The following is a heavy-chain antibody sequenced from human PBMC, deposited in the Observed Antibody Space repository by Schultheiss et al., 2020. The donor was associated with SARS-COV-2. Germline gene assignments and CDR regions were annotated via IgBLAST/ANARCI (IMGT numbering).Heavy chain of an antibody. CDR2: INTNTGNP. CDR3: AREWQWYDSSGYGVDY. Sequence: ASVKVSCKASGYTFTSYAMNWVRQAPGQGLEWMGWINTNTGNPTYAQGFTGRFVFSLDTSVSTAYLQISSLKAEDTAVYYCAREWQWYDSSGYGVDYWGQGTLVTVSS. CDR1: GYTFTSYA. V-gene: IGHV7-4-1*02. J-gene: IGHJ4*02. D-gene: IGHD3-22*01.